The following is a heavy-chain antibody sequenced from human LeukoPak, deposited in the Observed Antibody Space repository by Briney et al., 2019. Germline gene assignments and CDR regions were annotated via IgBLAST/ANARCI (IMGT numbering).Heavy chain of an antibody. CDR1: GFTFSNYA. D-gene: IGHD3-3*01. CDR2: ISYDGSKQ. J-gene: IGHJ4*02. V-gene: IGHV3-30*04. CDR3: GSTIFGVVIDLDSGYY. Sequence: PGGSLRLSCASSGFTFSNYAMHWVRQAPGKGLEGVAVISYDGSKQDYVDPVKGRFTISRDNSKNTLYLQMNSLRAEDTAVYYCGSTIFGVVIDLDSGYYWGQGTLVTVSS.